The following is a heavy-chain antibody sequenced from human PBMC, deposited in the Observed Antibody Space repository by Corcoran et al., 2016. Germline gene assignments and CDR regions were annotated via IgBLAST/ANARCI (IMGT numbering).Heavy chain of an antibody. J-gene: IGHJ4*01. D-gene: IGHD2-2*01. CDR1: GGSLSGYY. Sequence: QVQLKPWGAGLLKPSETLSLTCAVYGGSLSGYYWTWIRQPAGKGLEWVGEINHSGSTNYNASLKSRVTISVETYNNQISLKLSSVTAAVAAMYYCARPLYCSGTTCTVPLNYWGHGTLVTVSS. V-gene: IGHV4-34*01. CDR2: INHSGST. CDR3: ARPLYCSGTTCTVPLNY.